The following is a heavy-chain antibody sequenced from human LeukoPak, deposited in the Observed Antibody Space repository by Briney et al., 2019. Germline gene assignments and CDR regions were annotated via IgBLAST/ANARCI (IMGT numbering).Heavy chain of an antibody. CDR3: ARDKSITMIVGVGAFDI. D-gene: IGHD3-22*01. CDR1: GFTFSSYS. J-gene: IGHJ3*02. CDR2: VSSTSSFI. V-gene: IGHV3-21*01. Sequence: PGGSLRLSCAASGFTFSSYSINWVRQAPGKGLEWVSCVSSTSSFIYYADSVKGRFTISRDNSKNTLYLQMNSLRAEDTAVYYCARDKSITMIVGVGAFDIWGQGTMVTVSS.